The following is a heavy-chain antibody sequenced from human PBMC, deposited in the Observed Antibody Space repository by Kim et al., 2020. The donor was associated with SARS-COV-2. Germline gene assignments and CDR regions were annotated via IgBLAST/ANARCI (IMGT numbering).Heavy chain of an antibody. CDR2: ISYDGSNK. V-gene: IGHV3-30*04. Sequence: GGSLRLSCAASGFTFSSYAMDWVRQAPGKGLEWVAVISYDGSNKYYADSVKGRFTISRDNSKNTLYLQMNSLRAEDTAVYYCARDSKNLGRLLWFGELIAYYGMDVWGQGTTVTVSS. J-gene: IGHJ6*02. CDR1: GFTFSSYA. D-gene: IGHD3-10*01. CDR3: ARDSKNLGRLLWFGELIAYYGMDV.